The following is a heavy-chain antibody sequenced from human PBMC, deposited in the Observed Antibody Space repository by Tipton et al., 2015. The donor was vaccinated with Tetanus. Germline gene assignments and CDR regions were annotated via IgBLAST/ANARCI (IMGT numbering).Heavy chain of an antibody. D-gene: IGHD2-2*01. J-gene: IGHJ5*02. CDR1: GYTFTGYY. CDR2: INPNSGST. CDR3: ARDKSSIVVVPAAIYRVGWFDP. V-gene: IGHV1-2*02. Sequence: QVQLVQSGAEVKKPGASVKVSCRASGYTFTGYYMHWVRQAPGQGLELMGWINPNSGSTNYAQKFQGRVTMTRDTSIRTAYMELSRLRSDDTAVDYCARDKSSIVVVPAAIYRVGWFDPWGQGTLVTVSS.